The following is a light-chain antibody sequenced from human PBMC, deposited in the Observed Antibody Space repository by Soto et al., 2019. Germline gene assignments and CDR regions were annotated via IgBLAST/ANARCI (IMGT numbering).Light chain of an antibody. J-gene: IGLJ3*02. V-gene: IGLV2-23*02. Sequence: QSVLTQPASVSGSPGQSITISCTGTSSDVGSYDLVSWYQQRPGKAPKFIIYEVNKRPSGVSNRFSGSKSGNTASLTISGLQAEDEADYYCCSHAGSSTFWVFGGGTKLTVL. CDR2: EVN. CDR3: CSHAGSSTFWV. CDR1: SSDVGSYDL.